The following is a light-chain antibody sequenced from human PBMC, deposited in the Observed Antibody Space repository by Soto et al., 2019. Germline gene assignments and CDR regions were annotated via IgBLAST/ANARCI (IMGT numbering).Light chain of an antibody. Sequence: EIVMTQSPATLSVSPGERGTLSCRASQSVSSNLAWYQQKPGQAPRLLIYGASTRATGIPARFSGSGSGTGFTLTISSLQSEDFAVYYCQQYNKWPPLTFGGGTKVEIK. CDR3: QQYNKWPPLT. J-gene: IGKJ4*01. CDR2: GAS. CDR1: QSVSSN. V-gene: IGKV3-15*01.